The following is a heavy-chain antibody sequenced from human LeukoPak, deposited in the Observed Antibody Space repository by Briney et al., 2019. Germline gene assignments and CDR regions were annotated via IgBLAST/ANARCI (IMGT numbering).Heavy chain of an antibody. Sequence: ASVKVSCKASGYTFTSYGISWVRQAPGQGLEWMGWISAYNGSTNYAQKLQGRVTMTTDTSTSTAYMELRSLRSDDTAVYYCARDLSSSWYPYYFDYWGQGTLVTVSS. J-gene: IGHJ4*02. CDR3: ARDLSSSWYPYYFDY. V-gene: IGHV1-18*01. D-gene: IGHD6-13*01. CDR1: GYTFTSYG. CDR2: ISAYNGST.